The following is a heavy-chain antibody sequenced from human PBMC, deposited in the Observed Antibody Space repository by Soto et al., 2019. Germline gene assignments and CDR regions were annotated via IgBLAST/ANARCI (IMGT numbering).Heavy chain of an antibody. Sequence: QVQLVQSGAEVKKPGSSVKVSCKASGDTFSNHTISWVRQAPGQGLEWMGRIVPMLGVANYAQKFQGRVTITADKSTSTAYIEVSSMRSADTAVYYCARGAEMGTVTKGYYYYMDVWGKWTTVTVSS. CDR2: IVPMLGVA. D-gene: IGHD4-17*01. CDR1: GDTFSNHT. CDR3: ARGAEMGTVTKGYYYYMDV. V-gene: IGHV1-69*04. J-gene: IGHJ6*03.